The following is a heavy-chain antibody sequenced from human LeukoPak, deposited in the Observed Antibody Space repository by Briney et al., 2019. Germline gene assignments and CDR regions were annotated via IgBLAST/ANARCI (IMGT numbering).Heavy chain of an antibody. CDR3: AKDGGLWVSAHWGDS. D-gene: IGHD7-27*01. CDR2: ICDSCNTN. CDR1: GFTFSNFG. V-gene: IGHV3-23*01. Sequence: QPGGSLRLSCAASGFTFSNFGMSWVRQAPGKGLEWISYICDSCNTNYYADSVKGRFTVSRDNSKNTLFLQMNSLRAEDTAVYYCAKDGGLWVSAHWGDSWGRGTLVTVSS. J-gene: IGHJ4*02.